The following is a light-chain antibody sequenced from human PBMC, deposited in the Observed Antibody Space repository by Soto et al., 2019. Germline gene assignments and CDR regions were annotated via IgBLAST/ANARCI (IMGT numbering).Light chain of an antibody. CDR1: QSVLYSSNNKNY. J-gene: IGKJ4*01. V-gene: IGKV4-1*01. CDR3: QQYYSNPPLT. CDR2: WAS. Sequence: DIVMTQSPDSLAVSLGERATINCKSSQSVLYSSNNKNYLAWYQQKPGQPPKLLIYWASTRESGVPDRFSGSGSGTDFTLSISSLQAEDVAVYYCQQYYSNPPLTFGAGTKVDIX.